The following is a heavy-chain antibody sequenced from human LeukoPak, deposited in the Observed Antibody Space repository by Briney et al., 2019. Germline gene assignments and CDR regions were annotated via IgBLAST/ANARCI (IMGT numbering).Heavy chain of an antibody. D-gene: IGHD3-10*01. CDR1: GFTFSRYT. CDR2: ITGSSDYV. J-gene: IGHJ4*02. Sequence: GGSLRLSCAASGFTFSRYTVNWVRQAPGKGLEWVSCITGSSDYVFYADSVRGRFTISRDNAKNSLYLQMNSLRAEDTAVYYCAKFKGHYGDSEYYFDYWGQGTLVTVSS. V-gene: IGHV3-21*01. CDR3: AKFKGHYGDSEYYFDY.